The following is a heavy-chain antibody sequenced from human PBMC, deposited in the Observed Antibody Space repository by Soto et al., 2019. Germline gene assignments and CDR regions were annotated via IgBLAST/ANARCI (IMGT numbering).Heavy chain of an antibody. CDR3: ARFPGIAARPNYYYYGMDV. V-gene: IGHV4-34*01. D-gene: IGHD6-6*01. J-gene: IGHJ6*02. Sequence: SETLSLTCAVYGGSFSGYYWSWIRQPPGKGLEWIGEINHSGSTNYNPSLKSRVTISVDTSKNQFSLKPSSVTAADTAVYYCARFPGIAARPNYYYYGMDVWGQGTTVTVSS. CDR2: INHSGST. CDR1: GGSFSGYY.